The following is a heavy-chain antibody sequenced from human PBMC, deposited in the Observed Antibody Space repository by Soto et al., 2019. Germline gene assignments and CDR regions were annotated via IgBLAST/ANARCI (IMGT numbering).Heavy chain of an antibody. CDR3: ARGLKNKYGMDV. J-gene: IGHJ6*02. CDR2: LNSDGSSR. Sequence: EVQLVESGGGLVQPGGSLRLSCEASGFTFTSHWMHWVRQAPGKGLVWVSRLNSDGSSRYYGDSMEGRFTISRDNAKNTVYLQINSLRDEDTAVYYCARGLKNKYGMDVWGQGTTVTVSS. V-gene: IGHV3-74*01. CDR1: GFTFTSHW.